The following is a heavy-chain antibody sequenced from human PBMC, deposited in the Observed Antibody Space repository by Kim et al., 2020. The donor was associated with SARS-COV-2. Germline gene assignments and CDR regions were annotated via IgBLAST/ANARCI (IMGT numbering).Heavy chain of an antibody. J-gene: IGHJ4*02. D-gene: IGHD3-10*01. Sequence: GESLKISCKGSGYSFTSYWIGWVRQMPGKGLEWMGIIYPGDSDTRYSPSFQGQVTLSADKSISTAYLQWSSLKASDTAMYYCARHILIAGSTRNSAGYFDYWGQGTLVTVSS. CDR3: ARHILIAGSTRNSAGYFDY. CDR2: IYPGDSDT. CDR1: GYSFTSYW. V-gene: IGHV5-51*01.